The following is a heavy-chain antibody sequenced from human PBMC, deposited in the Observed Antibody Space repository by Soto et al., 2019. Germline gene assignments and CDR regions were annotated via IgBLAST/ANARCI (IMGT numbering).Heavy chain of an antibody. Sequence: QVQLVESGGGVVQPGRSLRLSCAASGFTFSSYAMHWVRQAPGKGLEWVAVISYDGSNKYYADSVKGRFTISRDNSKNTLYLQMNSLRAEDTAVYYCARGRGPASGSFLNYFDYWGQGTLVTVSS. J-gene: IGHJ4*02. D-gene: IGHD3-10*01. V-gene: IGHV3-30-3*01. CDR2: ISYDGSNK. CDR1: GFTFSSYA. CDR3: ARGRGPASGSFLNYFDY.